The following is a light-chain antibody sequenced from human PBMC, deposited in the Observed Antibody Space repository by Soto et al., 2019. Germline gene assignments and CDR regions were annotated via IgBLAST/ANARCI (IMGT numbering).Light chain of an antibody. CDR3: SSYTSSSIDYV. V-gene: IGLV2-14*01. Sequence: QSALTQPASLSGSPGQSITISCTGTSSDVSGYNYVSWYQQHPGKAPKLMIYEVSNRPSGVSSRFSGSKSGNTASLTISGLQAEDEADYYCSSYTSSSIDYVFGTGTKLTVL. CDR2: EVS. CDR1: SSDVSGYNY. J-gene: IGLJ1*01.